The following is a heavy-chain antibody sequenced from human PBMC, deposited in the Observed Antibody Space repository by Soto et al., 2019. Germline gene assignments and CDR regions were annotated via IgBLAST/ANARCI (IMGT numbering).Heavy chain of an antibody. CDR1: GYTFTSYA. V-gene: IGHV1-3*01. CDR2: INAGNGNT. Sequence: ASVKVSCKASGYTFTSYAMHSVRQAPGQRLEWMGWINAGNGNTKYSQKFQGRVTITRDTSASTAYMELSSLRSEDTAVYYCARSVVPAALVYYYDSSGYYEDDYWGQGTLVTVSS. D-gene: IGHD3-22*01. CDR3: ARSVVPAALVYYYDSSGYYEDDY. J-gene: IGHJ4*02.